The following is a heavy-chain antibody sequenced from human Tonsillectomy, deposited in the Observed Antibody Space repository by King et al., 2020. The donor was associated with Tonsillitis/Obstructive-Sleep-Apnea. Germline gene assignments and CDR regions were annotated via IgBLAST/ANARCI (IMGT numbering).Heavy chain of an antibody. Sequence: VQLQESGPGLVKPSGTLSLTCAVSGGSISSSSCWSWVRQPPGKGLEWIGEIYRSGTTNYSPSLKSRVTISVDKSKDQFSLKLSSVTAADTALYYCSIAVSHDDFDYWGQGALVTVSS. CDR2: IYRSGTT. D-gene: IGHD6-19*01. CDR1: GGSISSSSC. V-gene: IGHV4-4*02. CDR3: SIAVSHDDFDY. J-gene: IGHJ4*02.